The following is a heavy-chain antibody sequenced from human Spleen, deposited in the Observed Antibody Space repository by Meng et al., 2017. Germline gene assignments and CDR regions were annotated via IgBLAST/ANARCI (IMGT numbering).Heavy chain of an antibody. Sequence: SETLSLTCAISGDSVSSNSAAWSWLRQSPSRGLEWLGRTFYRSKWYYDYAVSVESRIRINADTSKNQFSLHSNSVTPEDTAVYYCARDPQWLMDAFDIWGQGTMVTVSS. CDR2: TFYRSKWYY. CDR1: GDSVSSNSAA. CDR3: ARDPQWLMDAFDI. J-gene: IGHJ3*02. D-gene: IGHD5-24*01. V-gene: IGHV6-1*01.